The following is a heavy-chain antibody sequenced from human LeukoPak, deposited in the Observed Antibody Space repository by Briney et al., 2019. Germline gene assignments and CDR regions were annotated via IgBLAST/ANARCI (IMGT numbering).Heavy chain of an antibody. D-gene: IGHD1-26*01. Sequence: GGSLRLSCTASGFSLTAYSMNWVRQAPGKGLEWVSTMSSSSSSSYIYYADSVKGRFTVSRDNAKNSLYLQMNSLRAEDTAVYYCARVGIEWELSYYYYYMDVWGKGTTVTISS. CDR3: ARVGIEWELSYYYYYMDV. J-gene: IGHJ6*03. CDR1: GFSLTAYS. CDR2: MSSSSSSSYI. V-gene: IGHV3-21*01.